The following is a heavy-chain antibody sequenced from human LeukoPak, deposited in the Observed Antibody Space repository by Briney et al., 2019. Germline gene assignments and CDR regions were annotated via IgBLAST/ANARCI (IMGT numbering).Heavy chain of an antibody. D-gene: IGHD1-26*01. V-gene: IGHV3-9*03. CDR1: GFPFDDKA. J-gene: IGHJ4*02. Sequence: NPGGSLRLSCAVSGFPFDDKAMHWVRQAPGKGLEWVAGISRNSDSTGYADSVKGRFTISRDNAKNSLYLQMNSLRAEDMALYYCVKDIGSGSYRYGGYFDYWGQGTLVTVSS. CDR2: ISRNSDST. CDR3: VKDIGSGSYRYGGYFDY.